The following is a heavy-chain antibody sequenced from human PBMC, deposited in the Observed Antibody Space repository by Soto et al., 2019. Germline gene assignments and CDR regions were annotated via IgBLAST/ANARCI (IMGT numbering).Heavy chain of an antibody. CDR1: GYAFTSYA. V-gene: IGHV1-3*01. Sequence: ASVKVSCKASGYAFTSYAMHWVRQAPGQRLEWMGWINAGNGNTKYSQKFQGRVTITRDTSASTAYMELSSLRSEDTAVYYCARESIAGWYYYYGMDVWGQGTTVTVSS. CDR3: ARESIAGWYYYYGMDV. CDR2: INAGNGNT. J-gene: IGHJ6*02. D-gene: IGHD6-13*01.